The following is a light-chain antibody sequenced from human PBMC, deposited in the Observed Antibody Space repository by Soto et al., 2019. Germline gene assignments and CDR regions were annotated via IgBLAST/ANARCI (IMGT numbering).Light chain of an antibody. J-gene: IGKJ3*01. CDR3: QQYDNLRIT. Sequence: DIQVTQPPPSLSASVGDRVTITCQASQDISNYLNWYQQKPGKAPKLLIYDASNLETGVPSRFSGSGSGTDFTFTISSLQPEDIATYYCQQYDNLRITFGPGTKVIS. CDR1: QDISNY. CDR2: DAS. V-gene: IGKV1-33*01.